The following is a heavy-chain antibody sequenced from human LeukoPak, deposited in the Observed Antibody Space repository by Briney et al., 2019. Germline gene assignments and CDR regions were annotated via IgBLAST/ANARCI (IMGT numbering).Heavy chain of an antibody. Sequence: SETLSLTCTVSGGSISSGGYYWSWIRQHPGKGLEWIGYIYYSGSTYYNPSLKSRVTISIDTSKNQFSLKLSSATAADTAVYYCARDGSATIFGDYYYYMDVWGEGTTVTVSS. CDR1: GGSISSGGYY. J-gene: IGHJ6*03. D-gene: IGHD3-3*01. V-gene: IGHV4-31*03. CDR3: ARDGSATIFGDYYYYMDV. CDR2: IYYSGST.